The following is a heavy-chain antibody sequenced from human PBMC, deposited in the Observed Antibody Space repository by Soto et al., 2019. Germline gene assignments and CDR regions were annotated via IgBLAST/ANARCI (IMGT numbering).Heavy chain of an antibody. V-gene: IGHV3-7*01. CDR1: GFSFSSYW. CDR2: MNQGGSEI. CDR3: ARDRGYSTFDI. D-gene: IGHD2-2*01. Sequence: EVQLVESGGGLVQSGGSLRLSCGASGFSFSSYWMSWVRQAPGKGLEWVANMNQGGSEINYVDSVRGRLTISRDNAKNLLYLQMNSLRVEDTAVYHCARDRGYSTFDIWGQGTMVTVSS. J-gene: IGHJ3*02.